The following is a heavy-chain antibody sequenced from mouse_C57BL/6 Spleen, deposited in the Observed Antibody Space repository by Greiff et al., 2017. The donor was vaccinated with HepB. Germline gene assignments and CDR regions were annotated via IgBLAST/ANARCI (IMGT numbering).Heavy chain of an antibody. V-gene: IGHV5-16*01. CDR3: ARDYYVNYVWYFDV. J-gene: IGHJ1*03. Sequence: EVKLVESEGGLVQPGSSMKLSCTASGFTFSDYYMAWVRQVPEKGLEWVANINYDGSSTYYLDSLKSRFIISRDNAKNILYLQMSSLKSEDTATYYGARDYYVNYVWYFDVWGTGTTVTVSS. CDR2: INYDGSST. D-gene: IGHD2-1*01. CDR1: GFTFSDYY.